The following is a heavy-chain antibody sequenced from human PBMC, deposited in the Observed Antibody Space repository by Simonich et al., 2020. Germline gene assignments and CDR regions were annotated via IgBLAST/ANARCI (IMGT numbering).Heavy chain of an antibody. CDR3: ARARGDSSSWYFDY. CDR1: GFTFSSYR. Sequence: EVQLVESGGGLVKPGGSLRISCAASGFTFSSYRLNWGRQALGKGLEGVSSYSISSSYIYYADAVKGRFTISRANAKNSLYLQMNSLRAEDTAVYYCARARGDSSSWYFDYWGQGTLVTVSS. CDR2: YSISSSYI. D-gene: IGHD6-13*01. J-gene: IGHJ4*02. V-gene: IGHV3-21*01.